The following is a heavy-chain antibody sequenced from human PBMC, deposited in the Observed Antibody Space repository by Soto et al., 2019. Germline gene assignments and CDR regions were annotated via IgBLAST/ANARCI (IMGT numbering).Heavy chain of an antibody. D-gene: IGHD3-22*01. V-gene: IGHV4-31*03. CDR1: GGSINSGGYY. Sequence: PSETLSLTCTVSGGSINSGGYYWSWIRQHPGKGLEWIGHIYYTGSTDYNSSLKRRISISVDTSKKRFSLKLSSVTAADTAVYYCASGIGSSSPGWFASWGQGTLVTVSS. J-gene: IGHJ5*01. CDR3: ASGIGSSSPGWFAS. CDR2: IYYTGST.